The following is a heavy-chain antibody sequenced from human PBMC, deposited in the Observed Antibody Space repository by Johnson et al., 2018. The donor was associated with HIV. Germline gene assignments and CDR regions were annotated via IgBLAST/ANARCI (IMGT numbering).Heavy chain of an antibody. J-gene: IGHJ3*02. V-gene: IGHV3-13*01. D-gene: IGHD2-21*02. CDR1: GFTFSSYD. Sequence: VQLVESGGGLVQPGGSLRLSCAASGFTFSSYDMHWVRQATGKGLEWVSAIGTAGDTYYAGSVKGRFTISRENAKNSLYLQMNSLRAEDTAVYYCARSCGGDCNDAFDIWGQGTMVTVSS. CDR2: IGTAGDT. CDR3: ARSCGGDCNDAFDI.